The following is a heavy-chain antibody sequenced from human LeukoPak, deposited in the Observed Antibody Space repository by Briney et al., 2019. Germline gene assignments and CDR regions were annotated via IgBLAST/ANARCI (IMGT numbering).Heavy chain of an antibody. V-gene: IGHV3-48*03. D-gene: IGHD3-10*02. J-gene: IGHJ6*04. CDR3: AELGITMIGGV. Sequence: PGGSLRLSCAASGFTFSSYEMNWVRQAPGKGLEWVSYISSSGSTIYYADSVKGRFTISRDNAKNSLYLQMNSLRAEDTAVYYCAELGITMIGGVWGRGTTVAISS. CDR2: ISSSGSTI. CDR1: GFTFSSYE.